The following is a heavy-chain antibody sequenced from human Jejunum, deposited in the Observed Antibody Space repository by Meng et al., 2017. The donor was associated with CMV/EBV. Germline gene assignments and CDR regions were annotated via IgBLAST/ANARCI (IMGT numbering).Heavy chain of an antibody. J-gene: IGHJ4*02. CDR3: APGFRSWSGSYSS. Sequence: QGHQQRGGAVLLKPSETLSLTCGVYGAPFSGYWSWVRQPPGKGLEWIGEITHSGSTNYNVSLKSRVTISIDTSKNQFSLKLSSVTATDTAVYYCAPGFRSWSGSYSSWGQGTLVTVSS. CDR2: ITHSGST. CDR1: GAPFSGY. D-gene: IGHD1-26*01. V-gene: IGHV4-34*01.